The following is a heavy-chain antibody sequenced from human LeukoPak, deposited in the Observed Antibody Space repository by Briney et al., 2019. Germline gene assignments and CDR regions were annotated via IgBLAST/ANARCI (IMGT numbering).Heavy chain of an antibody. CDR2: INWNGGST. CDR3: ARDKVRGVIDD. J-gene: IGHJ4*02. V-gene: IGHV3-20*04. CDR1: GFTFDDYG. Sequence: PGGSLRLSCAVSGFTFDDYGMSWVRQAPGKGVEWVSGINWNGGSTGYAGSVKGRFTISRDNAKNSLYLQMNSLRAEDTALYYCARDKVRGVIDDWGQGTLVTVSS. D-gene: IGHD3-10*01.